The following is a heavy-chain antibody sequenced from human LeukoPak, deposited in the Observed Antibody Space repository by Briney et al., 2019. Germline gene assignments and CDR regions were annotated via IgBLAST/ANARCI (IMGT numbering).Heavy chain of an antibody. Sequence: GGSLRLSCAASTLTFNTYAMSWVRQAPVKGLEWVSATSGSGASTYYADSVKGRFTISRDNAKNSMYLQMNSLRAEDTAVYYCARGRSYDSRATNGYWGQGTLVTVSS. CDR1: TLTFNTYA. V-gene: IGHV3-23*01. CDR2: TSGSGAST. D-gene: IGHD3-22*01. J-gene: IGHJ4*02. CDR3: ARGRSYDSRATNGY.